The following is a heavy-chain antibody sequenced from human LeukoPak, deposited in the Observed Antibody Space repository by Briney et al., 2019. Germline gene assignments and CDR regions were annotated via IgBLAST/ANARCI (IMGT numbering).Heavy chain of an antibody. CDR3: AKVTQPDDTEWPYFDY. V-gene: IGHV3-53*01. CDR2: IYSGGTT. CDR1: GFTVSRNY. D-gene: IGHD3-3*01. Sequence: PGRSLRLSCAVSGFTVSRNYMTWVRQAPGKGLEWVSIIYSGGTTYYADSVKGRFTISRDNSKNTLYLQMNGLRAEDTAVYYCAKVTQPDDTEWPYFDYWGQGTLVTVSS. J-gene: IGHJ4*02.